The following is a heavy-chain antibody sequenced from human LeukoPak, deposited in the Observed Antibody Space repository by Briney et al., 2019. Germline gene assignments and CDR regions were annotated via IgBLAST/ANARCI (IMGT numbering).Heavy chain of an antibody. J-gene: IGHJ4*02. V-gene: IGHV1-18*01. Sequence: ASVKVSCKATGYTLSNSGITWVRQAPGQGLEWMGWISAYNGNTNYAQKFQGRVTMTTDTSTSTAYMEVMRLRSDDTAVYYCASGVRWDFDYWGQGTLVTVSS. CDR3: ASGVRWDFDY. CDR1: GYTLSNSG. D-gene: IGHD1-26*01. CDR2: ISAYNGNT.